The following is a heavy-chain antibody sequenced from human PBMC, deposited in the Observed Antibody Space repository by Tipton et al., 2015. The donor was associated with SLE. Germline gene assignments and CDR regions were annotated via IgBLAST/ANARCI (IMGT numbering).Heavy chain of an antibody. D-gene: IGHD3-16*01. CDR1: GFTFRSYA. CDR3: AKERVRLGHSAGDY. Sequence: SLRLSCAASGFTFRSYAMSWVRQAPGKGLEWVSSISGNGAGTYYADSVKGRFTISRDHSKNTLYLQMSSLKVEDTAVYFCAKERVRLGHSAGDYWGQGTPVTVSS. CDR2: ISGNGAGT. J-gene: IGHJ4*02. V-gene: IGHV3-23*01.